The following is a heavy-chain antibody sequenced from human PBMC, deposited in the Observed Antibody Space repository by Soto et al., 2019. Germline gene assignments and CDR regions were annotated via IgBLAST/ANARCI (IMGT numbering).Heavy chain of an antibody. CDR1: GFTFSSYA. V-gene: IGHV3-30-3*01. CDR2: ISYDGSNK. Sequence: QVQLVESGGGVVQPGRSLRLSCAASGFTFSSYAMHWVRQAPGKGLEWVAVISYDGSNKYYADSVKGRFTISRDNSKNTLYLQMNSLRAEDTAVYYCASDGGIYGSGSTFDYWGQGTLVTVSS. CDR3: ASDGGIYGSGSTFDY. J-gene: IGHJ4*02. D-gene: IGHD3-10*01.